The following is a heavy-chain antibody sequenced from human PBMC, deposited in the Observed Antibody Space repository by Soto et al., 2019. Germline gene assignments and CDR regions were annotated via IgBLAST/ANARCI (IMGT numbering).Heavy chain of an antibody. V-gene: IGHV4-59*01. CDR3: ARDIGCSGGSCYPNNPSNWFDP. CDR1: GGSISSYY. Sequence: PSETLSLTCTVSGGSISSYYWSWIRQPPGKGLEWIGYIYYCGSTNYNPSLKSRVTISVDTSKNQFSLKLSSVTAADTAVYYCARDIGCSGGSCYPNNPSNWFDPWGQGTLVTVSS. CDR2: IYYCGST. J-gene: IGHJ5*02. D-gene: IGHD2-15*01.